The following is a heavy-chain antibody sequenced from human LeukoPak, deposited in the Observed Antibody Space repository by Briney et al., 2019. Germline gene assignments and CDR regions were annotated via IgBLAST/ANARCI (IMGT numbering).Heavy chain of an antibody. D-gene: IGHD3-10*01. Sequence: SETLSLTCAVSGDSISNSHGWSWLRQPPRKGLEWIGEIYHGGSTNFNPSLKSRVTISVDRSNNQFYLRLTSVTAADTAVYYCARGEEHGSGTVHFDYWGQGTLVTVSS. V-gene: IGHV4-4*02. CDR2: IYHGGST. CDR1: GDSISNSHG. CDR3: ARGEEHGSGTVHFDY. J-gene: IGHJ4*02.